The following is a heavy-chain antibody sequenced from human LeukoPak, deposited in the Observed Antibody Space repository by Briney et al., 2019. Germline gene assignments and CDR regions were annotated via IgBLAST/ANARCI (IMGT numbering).Heavy chain of an antibody. Sequence: SETLSLTCTVSGGSISSGSYYWSWIRQPAGKGLEWIGRIYTSGSPNYNPSLKSRVTISVDTSKNQFSLKLSSVTAADTAVYYCARGWDYYGSGSYFDHWGQGTLVTVSS. CDR1: GGSISSGSYY. D-gene: IGHD3-10*01. CDR2: IYTSGSP. CDR3: ARGWDYYGSGSYFDH. V-gene: IGHV4-61*02. J-gene: IGHJ4*02.